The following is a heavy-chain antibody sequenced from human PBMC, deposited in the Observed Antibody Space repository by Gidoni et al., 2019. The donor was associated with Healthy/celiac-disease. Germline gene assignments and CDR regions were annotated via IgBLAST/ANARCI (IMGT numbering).Heavy chain of an antibody. Sequence: QVQLVQSGAEVKKPGASVKVSCKASGYTFTSYAMHWVRQAPGQRLEWMGWINAGNGNTKYSQKFQGRVTITRDTSASTAYMELSSLRSEDTAVYYCARRVGAVGATWFDPWGQGTLVTVSS. CDR2: INAGNGNT. D-gene: IGHD1-26*01. CDR1: GYTFTSYA. V-gene: IGHV1-3*01. CDR3: ARRVGAVGATWFDP. J-gene: IGHJ5*02.